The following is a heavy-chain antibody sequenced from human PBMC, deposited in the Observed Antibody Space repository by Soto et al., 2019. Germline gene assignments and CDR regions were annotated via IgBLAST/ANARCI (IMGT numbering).Heavy chain of an antibody. D-gene: IGHD6-19*01. CDR2: IIPIFGPA. CDR1: GGNFSSYA. V-gene: IGHV1-69*06. J-gene: IGHJ4*02. CDR3: ARSVMEVRYSSGWYAYFDN. Sequence: QVQLVQSGAEVKKPGSSVKVSCKASGGNFSSYAISWVRQAPGQGLEWMGGIIPIFGPATYAQKFQGRVTITDDKSTSKAYKELSRMRSEDTDVYYCARSVMEVRYSSGWYAYFDNWGQVNLVTVSS.